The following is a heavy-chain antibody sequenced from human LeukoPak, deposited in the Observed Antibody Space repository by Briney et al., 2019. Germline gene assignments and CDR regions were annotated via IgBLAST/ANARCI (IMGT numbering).Heavy chain of an antibody. J-gene: IGHJ3*02. CDR1: GGSISSYY. V-gene: IGHV4-59*01. CDR3: ARVLRGLSGSYGAFDI. D-gene: IGHD1-26*01. Sequence: ETLSLTCTVSGGSISSYYWSWIRQPPGKGLEWIGYIYYSGSTNYNPSLKSRVTISVDTSKNQFSLKLSSVTAADTAVYYCARVLRGLSGSYGAFDIWGQGTMVTVSS. CDR2: IYYSGST.